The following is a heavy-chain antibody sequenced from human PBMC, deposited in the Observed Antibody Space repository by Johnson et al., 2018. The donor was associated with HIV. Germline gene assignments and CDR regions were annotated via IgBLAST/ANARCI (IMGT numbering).Heavy chain of an antibody. CDR1: GFTFSSYA. CDR2: IYSGGDT. V-gene: IGHV3-30*14. J-gene: IGHJ3*02. D-gene: IGHD1-26*01. CDR3: ARERVGDAFDI. Sequence: VQLVESGGGVVQPGRSLRLSCAASGFTFSSYAMHWVRQAPGKGLEWVAVIYSGGDTYYADSVKGRFTISRDNSNNTVNLQMNRLRVDDTAVYYCARERVGDAFDIWGQGTMVTVAS.